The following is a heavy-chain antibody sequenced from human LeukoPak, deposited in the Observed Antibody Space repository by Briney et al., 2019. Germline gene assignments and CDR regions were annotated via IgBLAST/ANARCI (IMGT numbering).Heavy chain of an antibody. CDR2: MCNSGST. J-gene: IGHJ4*02. V-gene: IGHV4-59*01. Sequence: AETLSLTCTVSGGSISSYCWNWIRQPPGKGLEWMGYMCNSGSTNYNPSLRSRVTMSVNTSKNQFSLNLSSVTAADTAVYYCARGNKRAIDYWGQGTLVTVSS. D-gene: IGHD4-23*01. CDR3: ARGNKRAIDY. CDR1: GGSISSYC.